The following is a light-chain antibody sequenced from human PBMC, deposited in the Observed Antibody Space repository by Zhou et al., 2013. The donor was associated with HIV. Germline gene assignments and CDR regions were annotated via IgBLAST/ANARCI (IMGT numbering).Light chain of an antibody. CDR2: GAS. V-gene: IGKV3-20*01. J-gene: IGKJ1*01. Sequence: EVVMTQSPATLSVSPGERATVSCRASQSVSSNLAWYQQKPGQAPRLLIYGASDRATGIPDRFSGSGSGTDFTLTISRLEPEDFAVYHCQQYGSSPRTFGQGTKVEIK. CDR3: QQYGSSPRT. CDR1: QSVSSN.